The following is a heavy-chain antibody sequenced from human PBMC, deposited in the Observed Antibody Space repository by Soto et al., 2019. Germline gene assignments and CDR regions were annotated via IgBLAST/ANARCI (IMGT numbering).Heavy chain of an antibody. CDR1: GVSLSGYY. CDR2: INHSGST. CDR3: ARVKVYDYVWGSYRGWFDP. D-gene: IGHD3-16*01. V-gene: IGHV4-34*01. Sequence: QVQLQQWGAGLLKPSETLSLTCAVHGVSLSGYYWSWIRQPPGKGLEWIGVINHSGSTNYNPSLKSRVTISVDTSKNQFSLKLSSVNGADTAVYYCARVKVYDYVWGSYRGWFDPWGQGTLVTVSS. J-gene: IGHJ5*02.